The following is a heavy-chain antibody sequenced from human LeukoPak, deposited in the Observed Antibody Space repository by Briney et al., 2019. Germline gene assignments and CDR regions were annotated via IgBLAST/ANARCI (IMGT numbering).Heavy chain of an antibody. CDR2: ISAYNGNT. V-gene: IGHV1-18*01. CDR1: GYTFTSYG. Sequence: ASVKVSCKASGYTFTSYGISWVRQAPGQGLEWMGWISAYNGNTNYAQKLQGRVTMTTDTSTSTAYMELSSLRSEDTAVYYCARRHAGQWLDYFDYWGQGTLVTVSS. J-gene: IGHJ4*02. D-gene: IGHD6-19*01. CDR3: ARRHAGQWLDYFDY.